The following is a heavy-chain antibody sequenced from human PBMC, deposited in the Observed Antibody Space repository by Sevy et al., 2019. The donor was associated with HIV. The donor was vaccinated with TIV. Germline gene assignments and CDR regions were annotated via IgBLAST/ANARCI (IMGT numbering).Heavy chain of an antibody. CDR1: GFTFTYAW. CDR2: IKSIADGGTI. D-gene: IGHD2-8*02. J-gene: IGHJ6*02. CDR3: STDPIIVLLVTDGMDV. V-gene: IGHV3-15*01. Sequence: GGSLRLSCAASGFTFTYAWMSWVRQAPGKGLEWVGRIKSIADGGTIDYAAPVKGRFTISRDDSKNTVYLQMNSLKTEDTAVYYCSTDPIIVLLVTDGMDVWGQGTTVTVSS.